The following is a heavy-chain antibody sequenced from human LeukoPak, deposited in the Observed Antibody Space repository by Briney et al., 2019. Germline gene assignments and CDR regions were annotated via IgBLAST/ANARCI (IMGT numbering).Heavy chain of an antibody. J-gene: IGHJ4*02. Sequence: GGSLRLSCAASGFTFSSYATSWVRQAPGKGLEWVSAISGSGGSTYYADSVKGRFTISRDNSKNTLYLQMNSLRAEDTAVYYCAKDHQLGIRKGFDYWGQGTLVTVSS. D-gene: IGHD7-27*01. CDR3: AKDHQLGIRKGFDY. CDR1: GFTFSSYA. CDR2: ISGSGGST. V-gene: IGHV3-23*01.